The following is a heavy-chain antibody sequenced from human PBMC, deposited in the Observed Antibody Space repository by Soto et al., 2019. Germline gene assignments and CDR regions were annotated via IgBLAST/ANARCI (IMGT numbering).Heavy chain of an antibody. V-gene: IGHV3-30*18. Sequence: LRLSCAASGFTFSSYGMHWVRQAPGKGLEWVAVISYDGSNKYYADSVKGRFTISRDNSKNTLYLQMNSLRAEDTAVYYCAKDRRRYCSSTSCSYFDYWGQGTLVTVSS. CDR3: AKDRRRYCSSTSCSYFDY. CDR1: GFTFSSYG. J-gene: IGHJ4*02. CDR2: ISYDGSNK. D-gene: IGHD2-2*01.